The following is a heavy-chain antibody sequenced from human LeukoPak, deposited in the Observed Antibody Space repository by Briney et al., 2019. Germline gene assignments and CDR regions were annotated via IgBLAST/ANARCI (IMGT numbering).Heavy chain of an antibody. Sequence: SETLPLTCAVYGGSFSGYYWSWIRQPPGKGLEWIGEINHSGSTNYNPSLKSRVTISVDTSKNQFSLKLSSVTAADTAVYYCALFRIQLWLRSGSYFDYWGQGTLVTVSS. CDR3: ALFRIQLWLRSGSYFDY. J-gene: IGHJ4*02. V-gene: IGHV4-34*01. CDR1: GGSFSGYY. D-gene: IGHD5-18*01. CDR2: INHSGST.